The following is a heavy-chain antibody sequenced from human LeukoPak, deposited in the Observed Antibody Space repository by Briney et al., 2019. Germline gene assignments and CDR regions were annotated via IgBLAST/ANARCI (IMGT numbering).Heavy chain of an antibody. CDR2: MNPNSGNT. CDR3: ARGGPVGFDY. CDR1: GYTFTGYY. Sequence: ASVKVSCKASGYTFTGYYMHWVRQAPGQGLEWMGWMNPNSGNTGYAQKFQGRVTMTRNTSISTAYMELSSLRSEDTAVYYCARGGPVGFDYWGQGTLVTVSS. J-gene: IGHJ4*02. V-gene: IGHV1-8*02.